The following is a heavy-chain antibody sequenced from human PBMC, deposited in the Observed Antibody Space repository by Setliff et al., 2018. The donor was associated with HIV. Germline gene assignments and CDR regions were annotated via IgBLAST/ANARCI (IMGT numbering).Heavy chain of an antibody. CDR1: GGSFSGYY. CDR2: LFYNGNT. Sequence: SETLSLTCAVYGGSFSGYYWGWVRQPPGKGLELIGNLFYNGNTYYNPSLKSRVTISVDTSKNQFSLKLSSVTAADTAVYYCARHKSQPYYFDYWGQGTLVTVSS. V-gene: IGHV4-34*12. J-gene: IGHJ4*02. CDR3: ARHKSQPYYFDY.